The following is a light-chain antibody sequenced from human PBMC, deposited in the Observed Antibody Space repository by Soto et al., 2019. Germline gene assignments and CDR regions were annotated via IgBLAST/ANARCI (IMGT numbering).Light chain of an antibody. CDR1: QSVSSY. Sequence: EIVLTQSPATLSLSPGERATLSCRTSQSVSSYLAWYQQKPGQAPRLLIYDASNRATGIPARFSGSGSGTDFTLTISSLEPEHFAVYYCQQRSNWPPITFGQETRLEIK. CDR3: QQRSNWPPIT. J-gene: IGKJ5*01. CDR2: DAS. V-gene: IGKV3-11*01.